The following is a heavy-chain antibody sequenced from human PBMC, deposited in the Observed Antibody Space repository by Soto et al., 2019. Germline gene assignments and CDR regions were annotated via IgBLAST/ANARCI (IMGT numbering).Heavy chain of an antibody. Sequence: GGSLRLSCAASGFTFSSYWMSWVRQAPGKGLEWVANIKQDGSEKYYVDSVKGRFTISRDNAKNSLYLQMNSLRAEDTAVYYCARFNLGYCSSTSCYRSFDYWGQGTLVTVSS. J-gene: IGHJ4*02. V-gene: IGHV3-7*01. CDR2: IKQDGSEK. CDR1: GFTFSSYW. CDR3: ARFNLGYCSSTSCYRSFDY. D-gene: IGHD2-2*01.